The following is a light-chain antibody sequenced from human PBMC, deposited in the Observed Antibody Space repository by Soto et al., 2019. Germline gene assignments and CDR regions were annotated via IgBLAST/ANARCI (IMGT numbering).Light chain of an antibody. CDR1: SSNIGAGYE. V-gene: IGLV1-40*01. CDR2: ENN. J-gene: IGLJ1*01. Sequence: QSVLTQPPSVSEAPGQRVTISCTGSSSNIGAGYEAHWYQQVPGTAPKLLIYENNNRPSGVPDRFSGSKSGTSASLAITGLQAEDGAEYYCQSYDSSLSGYVFGTGTKLTAL. CDR3: QSYDSSLSGYV.